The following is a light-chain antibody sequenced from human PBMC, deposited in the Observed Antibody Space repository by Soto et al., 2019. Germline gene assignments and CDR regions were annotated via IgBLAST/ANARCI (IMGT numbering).Light chain of an antibody. J-gene: IGKJ1*01. CDR2: DAS. CDR1: QDISNF. V-gene: IGKV1-5*01. CDR3: QQYNSYSPPWT. Sequence: DIQRTKCPSNMTDSTGDRVTITGRASQDISNFFSLYQQQPGTVPTLLIFDASRLEGGVSPRFSGSGSGTEFTLTISSLQPDDFATYSCQQYNSYSPPWTFGQGTKVDI.